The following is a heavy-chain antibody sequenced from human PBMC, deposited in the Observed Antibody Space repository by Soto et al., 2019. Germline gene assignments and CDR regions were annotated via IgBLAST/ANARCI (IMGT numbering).Heavy chain of an antibody. CDR1: GFTFSSYE. D-gene: IGHD3-22*01. V-gene: IGHV3-48*03. CDR2: ISSSGSTI. J-gene: IGHJ4*02. Sequence: GSLRLSCAASGFTFSSYEMNWVRQAPGKGLEWVSYISSSGSTIYYADSVKGRFTISRDNAKNSLYLQMNSLRAEDTAVYYCARPESEEFSPKILDPHITMIVVGVIGDFGYWGQGTLVTVSS. CDR3: ARPESEEFSPKILDPHITMIVVGVIGDFGY.